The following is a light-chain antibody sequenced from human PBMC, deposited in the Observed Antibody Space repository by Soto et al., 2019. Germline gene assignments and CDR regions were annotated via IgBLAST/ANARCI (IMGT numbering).Light chain of an antibody. CDR2: AAS. CDR1: QSISSY. Sequence: DIQMTQSPSSLSASLGDRVTITCRASQSISSYLNWYQQKPGKAPKLLIYAASSLQSGVPSRFSGSGSGTEFTLTISSLQPDDIATYYCQQCHPYLTFGQGTRLEIK. V-gene: IGKV1-39*01. J-gene: IGKJ5*01. CDR3: QQCHPYLT.